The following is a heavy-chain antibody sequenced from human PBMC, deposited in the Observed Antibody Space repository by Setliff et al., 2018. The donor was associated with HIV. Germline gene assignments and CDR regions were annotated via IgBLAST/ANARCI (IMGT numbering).Heavy chain of an antibody. CDR3: ASGQWLEHAFDI. J-gene: IGHJ3*02. Sequence: PSETLSLTCTVSGGSIGIRSSFWGWIRQPPGKGLEWIGSVYSSGSTYYNPSLKSRVTVSVDTSKDQFSLRLSSVTVADTAVYYCASGQWLEHAFDIWGQGTVVTVSS. D-gene: IGHD6-19*01. CDR2: VYSSGST. V-gene: IGHV4-39*01. CDR1: GGSIGIRSSF.